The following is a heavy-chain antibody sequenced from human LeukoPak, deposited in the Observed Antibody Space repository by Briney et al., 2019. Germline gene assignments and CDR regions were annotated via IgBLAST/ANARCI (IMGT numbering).Heavy chain of an antibody. Sequence: GGSLRLSCAASGFTFSSYEMNWVRQAPGKGLEWVSYISSSGSTIYYADSVKGRFTISRDNAKNSLYLQMNSLRAEDTAVYYCARDRITMVRGVPYYYYGMDVRGKGTTVTVSS. CDR2: ISSSGSTI. CDR1: GFTFSSYE. CDR3: ARDRITMVRGVPYYYYGMDV. D-gene: IGHD3-10*01. V-gene: IGHV3-48*03. J-gene: IGHJ6*04.